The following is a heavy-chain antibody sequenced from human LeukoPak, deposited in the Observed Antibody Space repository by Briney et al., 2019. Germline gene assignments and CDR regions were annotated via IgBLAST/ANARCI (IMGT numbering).Heavy chain of an antibody. CDR2: IKQDGSEK. CDR1: GFTFSSYW. V-gene: IGHV3-7*01. J-gene: IGHJ4*02. D-gene: IGHD6-13*01. CDR3: ERAKVWSSWSVGY. Sequence: PPGESLRLSCAASGFTFSSYWMSWVRQAPGKGLEWVANIKQDGSEKYYVDSVNRRFTTFRANAKLSLYLQMNSLRAEDAAVYYCERAKVWSSWSVGYWGQGTLVTVSS.